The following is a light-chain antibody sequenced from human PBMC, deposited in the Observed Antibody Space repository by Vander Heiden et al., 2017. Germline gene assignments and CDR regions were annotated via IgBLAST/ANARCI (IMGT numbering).Light chain of an antibody. CDR3: HQYNNWPRT. J-gene: IGKJ1*01. V-gene: IGKV3-15*01. Sequence: EISITQSPATLSLSPGERATLSCRSSQSISTNLAWYQQKPGQAPRLLISGAFTRATDIPARFSGSGSGTEFTLTISSLQSEDFAVYYCHQYNNWPRTFGQGTKVEIK. CDR2: GAF. CDR1: QSISTN.